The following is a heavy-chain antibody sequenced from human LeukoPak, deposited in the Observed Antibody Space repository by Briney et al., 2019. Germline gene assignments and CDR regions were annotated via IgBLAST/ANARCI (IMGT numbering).Heavy chain of an antibody. Sequence: TGGSLRLSCAASGFTFSSYWMSWVRQAPGKGLEWVANIKQDGSEKYYVDSVKGRFTISRDNAKNSLYLQMNSLRAEDTAVYYCARDALLYDFWRGYPPAFDYWGQGTMVTVSS. J-gene: IGHJ4*02. CDR3: ARDALLYDFWRGYPPAFDY. CDR1: GFTFSSYW. V-gene: IGHV3-7*01. D-gene: IGHD3-3*01. CDR2: IKQDGSEK.